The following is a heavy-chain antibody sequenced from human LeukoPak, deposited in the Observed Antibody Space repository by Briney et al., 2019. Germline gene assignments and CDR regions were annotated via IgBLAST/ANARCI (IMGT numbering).Heavy chain of an antibody. Sequence: PGRSLRLSCAASGFTFDDYAMHWVRQPPGKGLEWIGYIYYSGSTNYNPSLKSRVTISVDTSKNQFSLKLSSVTAADTAVYYCARGGYSYGLDYWGQGTLVTVSS. J-gene: IGHJ4*02. D-gene: IGHD5-18*01. CDR1: GFTFDDYA. CDR2: IYYSGST. CDR3: ARGGYSYGLDY. V-gene: IGHV4-59*01.